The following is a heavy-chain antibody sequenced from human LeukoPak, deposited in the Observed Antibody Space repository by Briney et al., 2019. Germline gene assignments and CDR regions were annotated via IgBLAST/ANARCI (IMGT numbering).Heavy chain of an antibody. Sequence: GGSLRLSCTASGFTFSNYWITWVRQAPGKGLDWAAHINQDGSQKHYVDSVKGRFTVSRDNAKNSLYLQMNSLRVEDTAVYYCAKGKRYPDYWGQGTLVTVSS. CDR2: INQDGSQK. CDR3: AKGKRYPDY. J-gene: IGHJ4*02. CDR1: GFTFSNYW. V-gene: IGHV3-7*01. D-gene: IGHD1-1*01.